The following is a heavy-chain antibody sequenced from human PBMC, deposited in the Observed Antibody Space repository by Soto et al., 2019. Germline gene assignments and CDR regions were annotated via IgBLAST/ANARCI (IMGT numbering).Heavy chain of an antibody. CDR2: INTNTGNP. Sequence: ASVKVSCKASGYTFTSYAMNWVRQAPGQGLEWMGWINTNTGNPTYAQGFTGRFVFSLDTSVSTAYLQICSLKAEDTSVYYCAREYDSSGYYYHYYYYYGMDVWG. CDR1: GYTFTSYA. D-gene: IGHD3-22*01. J-gene: IGHJ6*02. CDR3: AREYDSSGYYYHYYYYYGMDV. V-gene: IGHV7-4-1*01.